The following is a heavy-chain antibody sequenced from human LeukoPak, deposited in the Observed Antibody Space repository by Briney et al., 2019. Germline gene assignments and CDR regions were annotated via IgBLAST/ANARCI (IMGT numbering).Heavy chain of an antibody. J-gene: IGHJ4*02. CDR1: GFTFTMYS. CDR2: IGPAGRDM. CDR3: VAGEFSFDY. Sequence: PGGSLRLSCAVSGFTFTMYSMNWVRQAPGKALECVSSIGPAGRDMYYTDSVKGRFTISRDNAKNSVFLQMNSLRAEDTAIYRCVAGEFSFDYWGEGALVTVSS. D-gene: IGHD3-10*01. V-gene: IGHV3-21*06.